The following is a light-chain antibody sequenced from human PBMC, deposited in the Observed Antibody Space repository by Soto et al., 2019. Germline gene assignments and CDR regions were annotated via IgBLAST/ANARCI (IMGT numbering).Light chain of an antibody. CDR1: QSISSY. J-gene: IGKJ4*01. V-gene: IGKV1-39*01. CDR3: QQSYSTPTT. Sequence: DIQMTQSPSSLSASVGDRVTITCRASQSISSYLNWYQQKPGKAPKLLICAASSLQSGVPSRFSGSGSGTDFTLTISSLQPEDFATYYCQQSYSTPTTFGGGTKVEIK. CDR2: AAS.